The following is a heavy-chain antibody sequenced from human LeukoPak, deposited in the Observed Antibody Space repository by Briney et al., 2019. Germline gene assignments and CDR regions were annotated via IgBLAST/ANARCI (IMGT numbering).Heavy chain of an antibody. Sequence: GGSLRLSCAASGFTFSTYWMSWVRQAPGKGLEWVSSISSSSSYIYYADSVKGRFTISRDNAKNSLYLQMNSLRAEDTAVYYCARRYCSSTSCFYYFDYWGQGTLVTVSS. V-gene: IGHV3-21*01. CDR1: GFTFSTYW. CDR2: ISSSSSYI. J-gene: IGHJ4*02. CDR3: ARRYCSSTSCFYYFDY. D-gene: IGHD2-2*01.